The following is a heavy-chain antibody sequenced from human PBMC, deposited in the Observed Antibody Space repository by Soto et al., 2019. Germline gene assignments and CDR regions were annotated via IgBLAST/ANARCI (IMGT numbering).Heavy chain of an antibody. CDR3: AKDINSSGWYSLDY. J-gene: IGHJ4*02. Sequence: PGGSLRLSCAASGFSFDDYTMHWVRQGPGKGLEWVSLITWDGGSTYYADSVKGRFTIPRDNSKNSLYLQMNSLRTEDTALYYCAKDINSSGWYSLDYWGQGT. V-gene: IGHV3-43*01. CDR2: ITWDGGST. D-gene: IGHD6-19*01. CDR1: GFSFDDYT.